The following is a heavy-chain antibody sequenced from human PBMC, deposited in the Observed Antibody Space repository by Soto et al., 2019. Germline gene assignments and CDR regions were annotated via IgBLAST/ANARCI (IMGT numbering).Heavy chain of an antibody. Sequence: SETLSLTCAVSGGSISGGAYSWSWIRQPPGKGLEWVGYIYHSGSTYYNPSLKSRVTISVDRSKNRFSLNLNSVTAADTAVYYCARANRPITMTYLNRFDPWGQGTLVT. D-gene: IGHD3-22*01. CDR2: IYHSGST. CDR3: ARANRPITMTYLNRFDP. CDR1: GGSISGGAYS. J-gene: IGHJ5*02. V-gene: IGHV4-30-2*01.